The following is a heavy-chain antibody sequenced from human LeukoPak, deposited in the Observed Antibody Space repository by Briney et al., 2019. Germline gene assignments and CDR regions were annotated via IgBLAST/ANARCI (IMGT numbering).Heavy chain of an antibody. CDR2: ISGTSTYI. D-gene: IGHD6-25*01. CDR1: GFTFSDYS. Sequence: GGSLRLSCAASGFTFSDYSMNWVRQAPGKGLEWVSSISGTSTYIHDADSVKGRFTVFRDNANKSLYLQMNSLRAEDTAMYYCARGMRQIDDAFDLWGQGTMVTVSS. V-gene: IGHV3-21*01. J-gene: IGHJ3*01. CDR3: ARGMRQIDDAFDL.